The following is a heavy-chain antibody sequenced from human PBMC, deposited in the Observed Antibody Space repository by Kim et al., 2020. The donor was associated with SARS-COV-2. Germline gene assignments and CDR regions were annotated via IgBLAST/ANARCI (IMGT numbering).Heavy chain of an antibody. V-gene: IGHV3-7*03. J-gene: IGHJ4*02. CDR1: GFTFNTYW. CDR2: IKHEGSQE. CDR3: AKFGDLVAYFDY. D-gene: IGHD3-16*01. Sequence: GGSLRLSCTASGFTFNTYWMSWVRQAPGKGLEWVANIKHEGSQEYYMDSVKGRFTISRDNAKNSLYLQMNSLRADDTAVYYCAKFGDLVAYFDYWGQGALVTVSS.